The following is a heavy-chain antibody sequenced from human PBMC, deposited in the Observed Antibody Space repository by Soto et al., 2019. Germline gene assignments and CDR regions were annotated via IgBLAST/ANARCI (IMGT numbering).Heavy chain of an antibody. CDR2: ISWNSGSI. Sequence: SLRLSCVASGFAFDDFAIHGGLRSPWKGLEWVSRISWNSGSIDYADSVKGRFTISRDKAKNSLYLQMNSLRTEDTALYYCAKDGCSSSSCYYFDYWGQGTLVTVSS. CDR1: GFAFDDFA. D-gene: IGHD2-2*01. CDR3: AKDGCSSSSCYYFDY. J-gene: IGHJ4*02. V-gene: IGHV3-9*01.